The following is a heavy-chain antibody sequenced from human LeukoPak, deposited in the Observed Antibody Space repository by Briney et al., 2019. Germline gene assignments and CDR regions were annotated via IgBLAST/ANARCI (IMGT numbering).Heavy chain of an antibody. CDR3: AKGQVSDTLVTFDY. V-gene: IGHV3-23*01. D-gene: IGHD2-15*01. CDR2: MSGSGGST. J-gene: IGHJ4*02. Sequence: GGSLRLSCAASGFTFSSYAMSWVRQAPGKGVEWVSTMSGSGGSTYNADSVRGRFTISRDNSKNTLYLQMNSLRAEDTAVYYCAKGQVSDTLVTFDYWGQGTLVTVSS. CDR1: GFTFSSYA.